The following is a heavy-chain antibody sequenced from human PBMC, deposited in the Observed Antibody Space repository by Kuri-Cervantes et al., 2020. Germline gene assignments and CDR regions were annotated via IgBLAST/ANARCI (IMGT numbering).Heavy chain of an antibody. CDR3: ARESGY. Sequence: GGSLRLSCAASGFTFSDYWMHWVRQAPGKGLEWVSVIYSGGSTYYADSVKGRFTISRDNSKNTLYLQMNSLRAEDTAVYYCARESGYWGQGTLVTVSS. J-gene: IGHJ4*02. V-gene: IGHV3-66*01. CDR1: GFTFSDYW. CDR2: IYSGGST. D-gene: IGHD3-3*01.